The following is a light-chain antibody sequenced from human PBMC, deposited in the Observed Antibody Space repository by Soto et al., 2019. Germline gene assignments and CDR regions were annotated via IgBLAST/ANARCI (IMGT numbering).Light chain of an antibody. CDR3: RLYTSSSTHVV. CDR2: EGS. J-gene: IGLJ2*01. V-gene: IGLV2-14*01. CDR1: SSDVGGYNY. Sequence: QSALTQPASVSGSPGQSITISCTGTSSDVGGYNYVSCYQQHPGKAPNLMIYEGSNRPSGVSNRSSGSKSGNTASLTISGLQAEDEADYYRRLYTSSSTHVVFGGGTNLNVL.